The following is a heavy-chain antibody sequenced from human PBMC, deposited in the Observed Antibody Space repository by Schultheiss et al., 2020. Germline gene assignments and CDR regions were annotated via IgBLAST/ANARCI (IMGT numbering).Heavy chain of an antibody. CDR3: AKGGVGARTDAFDI. CDR2: IRSKAYGGTT. D-gene: IGHD1-26*01. V-gene: IGHV3-49*03. J-gene: IGHJ3*02. Sequence: SLRLACTASGFTFGDYAMSWFRQAPGKGLEWVGFIRSKAYGGTTEYAASVKGRFTISRDDSKSIAYLQMNSLRAEDTAVYYCAKGGVGARTDAFDIWGTGTMVTVAS. CDR1: GFTFGDYA.